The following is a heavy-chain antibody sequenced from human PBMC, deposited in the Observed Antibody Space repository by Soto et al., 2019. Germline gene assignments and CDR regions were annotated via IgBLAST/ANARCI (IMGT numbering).Heavy chain of an antibody. J-gene: IGHJ4*02. V-gene: IGHV3-23*01. CDR2: ISGSGGST. CDR3: AKPSSGWYYYFDY. Sequence: ETLSLTCAVYGGSFSGYYWSWIRQPPGKGLEWVSAISGSGGSTYYADSVKGRFTISRDNSKNTLYLQMNSLRAEDTAVYYCAKPSSGWYYYFDYWGQGTLVTVSS. D-gene: IGHD6-19*01. CDR1: GGSFSGYY.